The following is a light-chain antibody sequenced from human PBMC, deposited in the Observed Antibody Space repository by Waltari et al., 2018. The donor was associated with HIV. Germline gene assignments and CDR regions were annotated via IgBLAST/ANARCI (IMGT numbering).Light chain of an antibody. CDR3: QQYYSFPYS. CDR2: ATS. CDR1: QNVSIY. Sequence: AIRMTQSPSSFSASVGDRVTVTCRASQNVSIYLAWYQQRRGKAPNLLIFATSSLQSGVPSRFSGNGSGTDFTLTISSLQSEDFASYYCQQYYSFPYSFGQGTTLEIK. J-gene: IGKJ2*03. V-gene: IGKV1-8*01.